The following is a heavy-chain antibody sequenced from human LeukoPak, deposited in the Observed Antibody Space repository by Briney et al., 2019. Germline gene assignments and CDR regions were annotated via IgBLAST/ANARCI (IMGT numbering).Heavy chain of an antibody. CDR2: INTDGTVT. V-gene: IGHV3-74*01. J-gene: IGHJ4*02. CDR1: GFTFSKYW. D-gene: IGHD6-19*01. CDR3: ATKQWLAPPPDS. Sequence: GGSLRLSCAASGFTFSKYWMLWVRQAPGKGLESVSRINTDGTVTTYADSAKGRFTVSRDNADNTMFLQMNSVRDEDTAVYYCATKQWLAPPPDSWGQGTPVTVSS.